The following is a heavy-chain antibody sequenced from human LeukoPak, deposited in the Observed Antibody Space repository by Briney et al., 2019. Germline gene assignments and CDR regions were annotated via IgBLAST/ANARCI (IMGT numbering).Heavy chain of an antibody. J-gene: IGHJ4*02. CDR2: INHSGST. Sequence: PSGTLSLTCAVSGGSISSSNWWSWVRQPPGKGLEWIGEINHSGSTNYNPSLKSRVTISVDTSKNQFSLKLSSVTAADTAVYYCARLVAAAGTSGDWGQGTLVTVSS. CDR3: ARLVAAAGTSGD. D-gene: IGHD6-13*01. V-gene: IGHV4-4*02. CDR1: GGSISSSNW.